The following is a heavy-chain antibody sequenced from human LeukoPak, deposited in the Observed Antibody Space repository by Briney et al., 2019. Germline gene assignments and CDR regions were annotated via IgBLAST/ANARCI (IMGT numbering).Heavy chain of an antibody. CDR2: ISWNSGSI. CDR3: AKGQGFPDPIDY. Sequence: GGSLRLSCAASGFTFDDYAMHWVRQAPGKGLEWVSGISWNSGSIGYADSVKGRFTISRDNAKNSLYLQMNSLRAEDTALYHCAKGQGFPDPIDYWGQGTLVTVSS. CDR1: GFTFDDYA. J-gene: IGHJ4*02. V-gene: IGHV3-9*01.